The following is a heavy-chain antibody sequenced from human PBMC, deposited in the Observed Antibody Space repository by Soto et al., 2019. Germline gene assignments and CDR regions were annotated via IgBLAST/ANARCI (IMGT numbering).Heavy chain of an antibody. Sequence: GGSLRLSCAASGFTFSSYGMHWVRQAPGKGLEWVAVIWYDGSNKYYADSVKGRFTISRDNSKNKPYLQMNSLRAEDTAVYYCARDEIVVEPYGMDVWGQGTTVTVSS. CDR1: GFTFSSYG. CDR3: ARDEIVVEPYGMDV. J-gene: IGHJ6*02. D-gene: IGHD2-2*01. CDR2: IWYDGSNK. V-gene: IGHV3-33*01.